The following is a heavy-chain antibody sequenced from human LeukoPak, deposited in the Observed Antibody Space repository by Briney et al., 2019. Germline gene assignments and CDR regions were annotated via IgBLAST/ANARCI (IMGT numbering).Heavy chain of an antibody. Sequence: VASVKVSCKASGGTLSSYAISWVRQAPGQGLEWMGGIIPIFGTANYAQKFQGRVTITADESTVPAYMELGSLRSEDAAVYYCAFNPPRYNLFDPWGQGTLVSVPS. V-gene: IGHV1-69*13. CDR3: AFNPPRYNLFDP. J-gene: IGHJ5*02. CDR2: IIPIFGTA. CDR1: GGTLSSYA.